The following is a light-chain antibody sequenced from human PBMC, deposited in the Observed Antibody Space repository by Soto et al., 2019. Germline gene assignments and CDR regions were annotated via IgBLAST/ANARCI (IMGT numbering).Light chain of an antibody. CDR3: QQYSQWPLYT. V-gene: IGKV3-15*01. CDR1: ESVSSN. Sequence: VMTQSPATLSVSLGERATLSFRASESVSSNLAWYQQRPGQAPRLLIYDASIRAAGVPARFSGSGSGTEFTLTISSLQSEDFALYYCQQYSQWPLYTFGQGTKVDIK. J-gene: IGKJ2*01. CDR2: DAS.